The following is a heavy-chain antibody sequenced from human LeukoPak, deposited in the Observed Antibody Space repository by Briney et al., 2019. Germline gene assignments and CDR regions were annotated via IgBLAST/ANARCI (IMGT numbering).Heavy chain of an antibody. V-gene: IGHV3-7*01. D-gene: IGHD3-16*01. CDR1: GLTFSTYW. CDR2: INQNGREK. J-gene: IGHJ4*02. CDR3: ARSLGDD. Sequence: GGYLRLSCEVSGLTFSTYWMTWVRQAPGKGLEWVASINQNGREKYYVDSVKGRFTISRDNAKDSLYLQMNSLRDEDTAVYYCARSLGDDWGQGTLVTVSS.